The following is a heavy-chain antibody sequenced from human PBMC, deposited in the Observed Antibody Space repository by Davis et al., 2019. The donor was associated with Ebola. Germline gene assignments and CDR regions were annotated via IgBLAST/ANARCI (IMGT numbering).Heavy chain of an antibody. Sequence: GGSLRLSCTASGFKFNNFVMSWVRQAPGKWLEWVSGIRSNGIIPDYADSVKGRFTVSRDTSNNILHLQMNSLRAEDTAIYYCAKGNRNLFYSDTGLDSWGQGTLVTVSS. CDR2: IRSNGIIP. J-gene: IGHJ4*02. CDR3: AKGNRNLFYSDTGLDS. V-gene: IGHV3-23*01. CDR1: GFKFNNFV. D-gene: IGHD3-22*01.